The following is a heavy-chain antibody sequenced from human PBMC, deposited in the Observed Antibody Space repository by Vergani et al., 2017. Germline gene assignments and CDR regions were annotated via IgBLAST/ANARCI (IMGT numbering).Heavy chain of an antibody. CDR3: AKVLFVWFGETRSGMDV. V-gene: IGHV3-23*04. D-gene: IGHD3-10*01. Sequence: EVQLVESGGGLVKPGGSLRLSCAASGFTFSSYAMSWVRQAPGKGLEWVSAISGSGGSTYYADSVKGRFTISRDNSKNTLYLQMNSLRAEDTAVYYCAKVLFVWFGETRSGMDVWGQGTTVTVSS. J-gene: IGHJ6*02. CDR1: GFTFSSYA. CDR2: ISGSGGST.